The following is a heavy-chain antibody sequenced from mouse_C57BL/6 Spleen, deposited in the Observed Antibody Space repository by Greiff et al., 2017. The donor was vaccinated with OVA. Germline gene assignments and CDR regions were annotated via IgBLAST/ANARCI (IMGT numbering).Heavy chain of an antibody. CDR2: IHPNSGST. CDR1: GYTFTSYW. V-gene: IGHV1-64*01. CDR3: ARWGTHYFDY. Sequence: QVQLQQPGAELVKPGASVKLSCKASGYTFTSYWIHWVKQRPGQGLEWIGMIHPNSGSTNYNEKFKSKATLTVDKSSSTAYMQLSSLTSEDSAVYYCARWGTHYFDYWGQGTTLTVSS. D-gene: IGHD3-3*01. J-gene: IGHJ2*01.